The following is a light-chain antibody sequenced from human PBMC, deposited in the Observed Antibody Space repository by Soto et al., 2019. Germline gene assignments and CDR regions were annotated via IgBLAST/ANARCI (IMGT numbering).Light chain of an antibody. J-gene: IGLJ2*01. CDR3: CSYAGSSSYVV. V-gene: IGLV2-23*01. CDR2: EGT. Sequence: QSALTQPASVSGSPRQSITLSCTGTSSDVGSYNLVSWYQLHPGKAPKLMIYEGTKRPSGVSNRFSGSKSGSTASLTISGLQAEDEADYYCCSYAGSSSYVVFGGGTKVTVL. CDR1: SSDVGSYNL.